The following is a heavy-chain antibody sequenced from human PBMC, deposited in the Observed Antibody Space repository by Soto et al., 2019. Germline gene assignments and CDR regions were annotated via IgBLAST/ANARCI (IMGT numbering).Heavy chain of an antibody. J-gene: IGHJ6*02. V-gene: IGHV3-11*06. CDR2: LGSSSSYT. Sequence: PGGSLRLSCGASEFSFSYYWMAWVRQAPGKGLEWVANLGSSSSYTNYADSVKGRFTISRDNAKNSLYLQMNSLRAEDTAVYYCARDIPYCSGGSCYSYYYYYGMDVWGQGTTVTVS. CDR3: ARDIPYCSGGSCYSYYYYYGMDV. CDR1: EFSFSYYW. D-gene: IGHD2-15*01.